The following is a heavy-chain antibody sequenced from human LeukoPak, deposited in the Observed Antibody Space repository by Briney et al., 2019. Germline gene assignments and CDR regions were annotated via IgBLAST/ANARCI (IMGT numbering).Heavy chain of an antibody. D-gene: IGHD3-16*01. J-gene: IGHJ4*02. CDR1: GYTFTNYG. CDR3: AREGLGELTLDY. CDR2: FSTYNGDT. Sequence: ASVKVSCKASGYTFTNYGINWVRQAPGQRPEWMGWFSTYNGDTKYAQKLKGRVTLTADTLTSTAYMELRSLRSDDTAVYYCAREGLGELTLDYWGQGTLVTVSS. V-gene: IGHV1-18*01.